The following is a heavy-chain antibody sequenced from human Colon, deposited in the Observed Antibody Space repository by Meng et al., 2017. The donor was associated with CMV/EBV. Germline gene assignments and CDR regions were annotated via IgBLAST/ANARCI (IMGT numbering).Heavy chain of an antibody. J-gene: IGHJ4*02. CDR3: AKVFQGYDWNPLDY. Sequence: GQLLESGVGLVRPGGSLSISCLGSGFTCSTYGMSWLRQAPGKGLEWVSGISRSGAYTHYADSVKGRFTISRDNSKNTLSLQMNSLRAEDTAVYYCAKVFQGYDWNPLDYWGQGALVTGSS. D-gene: IGHD1-20*01. CDR1: GFTCSTYG. V-gene: IGHV3-23*01. CDR2: ISRSGAYT.